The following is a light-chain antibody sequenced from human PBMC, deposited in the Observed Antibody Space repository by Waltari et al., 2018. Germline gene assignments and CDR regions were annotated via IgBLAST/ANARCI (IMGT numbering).Light chain of an antibody. Sequence: DIVMTQSPDSLAVSLGQRATINCKSSQSVFYSSNNKNYLAWYQQKPGQPPKLLIYWASTQESGVPDRFSGSGSGTDFTLTISSLQAEDVAVYYCQQYYSTPLTFGGGTKVEIK. CDR2: WAS. J-gene: IGKJ4*01. CDR3: QQYYSTPLT. CDR1: QSVFYSSNNKNY. V-gene: IGKV4-1*01.